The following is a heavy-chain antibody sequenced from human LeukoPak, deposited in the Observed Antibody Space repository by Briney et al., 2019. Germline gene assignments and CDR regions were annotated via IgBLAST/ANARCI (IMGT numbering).Heavy chain of an antibody. CDR1: GGTFSSYA. CDR2: MNPNSGNT. D-gene: IGHD6-19*01. CDR3: ARGPLIYSSGPFDY. J-gene: IGHJ4*02. V-gene: IGHV1-8*02. Sequence: ASVKVSCKASGGTFSSYAINWVRQATGQGLEWMGWMNPNSGNTGYAQKFQGRVTMTRNTSISTAYMELSSLRSEDTAVCYCARGPLIYSSGPFDYWGQGTLVTVSS.